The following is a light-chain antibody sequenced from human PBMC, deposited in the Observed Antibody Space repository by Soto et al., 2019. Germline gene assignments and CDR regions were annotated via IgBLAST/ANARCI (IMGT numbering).Light chain of an antibody. CDR1: QSVSSY. V-gene: IGKV3-11*01. Sequence: EIVLTQSPATLSSSPGERATLSCRASQSVSSYLAWYQQKPGQAPRLLIYDASNRATGIPARFSGSGSGTDFPLTISSLEPEAFAFYYCQQRSNSFTFGAGTKVDIK. J-gene: IGKJ3*01. CDR3: QQRSNSFT. CDR2: DAS.